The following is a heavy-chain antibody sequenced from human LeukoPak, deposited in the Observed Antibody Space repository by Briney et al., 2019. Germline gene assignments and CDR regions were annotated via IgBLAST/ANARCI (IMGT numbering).Heavy chain of an antibody. J-gene: IGHJ5*02. CDR2: INTNTGNP. V-gene: IGHV7-4-1*02. D-gene: IGHD2-2*01. CDR1: GYTFSNYA. CDR3: ARLLVVVPGASIHWFDP. Sequence: GGSVKVSCKASGYTFSNYAMSWVRQAPGQGLEWMGWINTNTGNPTYAQGFTGRFVFSLDTSVSTAFLKISSLKAEDTAVYYCARLLVVVPGASIHWFDPWGQGTLVTVSS.